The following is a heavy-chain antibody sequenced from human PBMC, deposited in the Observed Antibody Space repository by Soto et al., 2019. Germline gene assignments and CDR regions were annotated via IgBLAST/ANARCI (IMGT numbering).Heavy chain of an antibody. CDR1: CGSIRSSAYE. V-gene: IGHV4-39*01. Sequence: XESLSVPSTVSCGSIRSSAYEWGWIRQPPGRVLEWIGSAYYSEITYYNPSLKSRVTISVDASKNQFSLRVNSVTAADTAVYYCARQRNWKVDDWGQGTLVTFSS. CDR2: AYYSEIT. CDR3: ARQRNWKVDD. D-gene: IGHD1-1*01. J-gene: IGHJ4*02.